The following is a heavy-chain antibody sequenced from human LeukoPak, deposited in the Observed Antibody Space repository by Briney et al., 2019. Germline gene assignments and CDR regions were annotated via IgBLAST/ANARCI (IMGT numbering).Heavy chain of an antibody. CDR1: GFIVSSNY. J-gene: IGHJ5*02. V-gene: IGHV3-66*01. D-gene: IGHD3-10*01. Sequence: PGGSLRLSCAASGFIVSSNYMTWVRQAPGKGLEWVSVIYSGGTTYYADSVKGRFTISRDNSKNTLYLQMNTLRAEDTAVYYCAREVVYYGTGTLGWFEPWGQGTLVTVSS. CDR2: IYSGGTT. CDR3: AREVVYYGTGTLGWFEP.